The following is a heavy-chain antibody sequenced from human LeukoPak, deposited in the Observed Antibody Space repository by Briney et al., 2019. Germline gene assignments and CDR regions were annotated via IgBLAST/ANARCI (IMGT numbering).Heavy chain of an antibody. Sequence: SGTLSLTCAVSGGSISSSNWWSWVRPPPGKGLEWIGEIYHSGSTNYNPSLKSRVTISVDTSKNQFSLKLSSVTAADTAVYYCARIRSGRAIHYYMDVWGKGTTVTVSS. CDR1: GGSISSSNW. CDR3: ARIRSGRAIHYYMDV. D-gene: IGHD3-16*01. V-gene: IGHV4-4*02. CDR2: IYHSGST. J-gene: IGHJ6*03.